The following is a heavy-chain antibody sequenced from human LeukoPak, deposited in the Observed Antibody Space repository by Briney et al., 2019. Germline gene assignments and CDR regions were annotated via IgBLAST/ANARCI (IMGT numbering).Heavy chain of an antibody. J-gene: IGHJ6*03. V-gene: IGHV4-34*01. CDR2: INHSGST. CDR1: GGSFSGYY. CDR3: ASGDSSGTYYYYYMDVWGKADYMDV. D-gene: IGHD6-19*01. Sequence: SETLSLTCAVYGGSFSGYYWSWIRQPPGKGLEWIGEINHSGSTNYNPSLKSRVTISVDTSKNQFSLKLSSVTAADTAVYYCASGDSSGTYYYYYMDVWGKADYMDVWGKGTTVTVSS.